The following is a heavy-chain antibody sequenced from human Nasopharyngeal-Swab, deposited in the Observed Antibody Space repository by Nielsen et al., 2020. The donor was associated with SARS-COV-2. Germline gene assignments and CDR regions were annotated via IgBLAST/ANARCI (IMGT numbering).Heavy chain of an antibody. J-gene: IGHJ5*02. CDR2: ISSDGGA. Sequence: GESLKISCAASGFSISGYWMHWVRQAPGKGLVWVSRISSDGGANYADSATGRFTISRDNAKNTVYLQMNSLRDEDTAVYYCLRGMAGYGWFDLWGQGILVTVSS. V-gene: IGHV3-74*01. CDR1: GFSISGYW. D-gene: IGHD2-2*03. CDR3: LRGMAGYGWFDL.